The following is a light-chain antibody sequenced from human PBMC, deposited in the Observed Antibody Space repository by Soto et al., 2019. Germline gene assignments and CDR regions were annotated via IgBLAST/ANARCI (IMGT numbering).Light chain of an antibody. CDR2: AAS. CDR3: QKYNSATWT. V-gene: IGKV1-27*01. CDR1: QGISNY. Sequence: DIQMTQSASSMSASVGDRVTITCRASQGISNYLAWYQQKPGKVPKLLIYAASTLQSGVPSRFSGSGSGTDFTLTISSLQHEDVATYYCQKYNSATWTFGQGTKVDIK. J-gene: IGKJ1*01.